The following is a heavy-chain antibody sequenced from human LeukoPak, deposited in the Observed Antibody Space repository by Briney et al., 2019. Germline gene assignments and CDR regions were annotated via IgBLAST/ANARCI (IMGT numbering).Heavy chain of an antibody. D-gene: IGHD3-3*01. CDR2: IYHSGIT. J-gene: IGHJ4*02. CDR1: GYSISSDYY. V-gene: IGHV4-38-2*02. CDR3: ARMEALRFLEWYPDY. Sequence: SETLSLTCSVSGYSISSDYYWGWIRQPPGKGLEWIGSIYHSGITYYNPSLKSRVTISVDTSKNQFSLKLSSVTAADTAVYYCARMEALRFLEWYPDYWGQGSLVTVSS.